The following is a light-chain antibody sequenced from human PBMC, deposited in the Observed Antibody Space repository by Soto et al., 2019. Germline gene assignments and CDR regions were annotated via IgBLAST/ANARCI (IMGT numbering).Light chain of an antibody. CDR1: QGISSW. J-gene: IGKJ5*01. Sequence: IQMTQSPSSVSASVGDRVTITCRASQGISSWLGWYQQKPGKAPKLLIYAASSLQSGVPSRFSRSGSGTDFTLTISSLQPKEFATYYCLQPNSFRPNVGEGKRLEIQ. CDR3: LQPNSFRPN. CDR2: AAS. V-gene: IGKV1D-12*01.